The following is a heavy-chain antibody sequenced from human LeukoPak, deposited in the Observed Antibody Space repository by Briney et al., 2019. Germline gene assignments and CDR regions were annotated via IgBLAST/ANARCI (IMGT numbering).Heavy chain of an antibody. J-gene: IGHJ4*02. Sequence: ASVKVSCKASGYTFTDYHIHWVRQAPRQGLERMGWINPNGGGTNYAGKFQGRVTMTSDTSISTAYMDLSRLRSDDTAVYYCARRYTDSSEGFDYWGQGTLVTVSS. V-gene: IGHV1-2*02. CDR2: INPNGGGT. D-gene: IGHD6-6*01. CDR3: ARRYTDSSEGFDY. CDR1: GYTFTDYH.